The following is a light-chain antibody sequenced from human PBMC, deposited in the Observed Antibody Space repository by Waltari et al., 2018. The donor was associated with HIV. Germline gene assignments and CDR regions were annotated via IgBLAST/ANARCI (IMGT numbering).Light chain of an antibody. CDR2: EVS. V-gene: IGLV2-14*01. CDR1: SSDIGAYNF. CDR3: SSYTTRNTLL. Sequence: QSALTQPASVSGSPGQSITFSCSGRSSDIGAYNFFSWYQQHPGKAPKLIIYEVSNRPSGVSDRFSGSSSGNTASLTISGLQAEDEADYYCSSYTTRNTLLFGGGTRLTVL. J-gene: IGLJ2*01.